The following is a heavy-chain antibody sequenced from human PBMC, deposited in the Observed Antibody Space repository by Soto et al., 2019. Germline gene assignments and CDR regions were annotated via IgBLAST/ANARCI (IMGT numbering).Heavy chain of an antibody. D-gene: IGHD3-22*01. V-gene: IGHV4-31*03. CDR3: ARDQARHYDSSGDYYYYGMDV. CDR1: GGSISSGGYY. Sequence: PSETLSLTCTVSGGSISSGGYYWSWIRQHPGKGLDWFGYIYYRGSTSYNPSLKSRVTISVDTSKNQFSLKLSSVTAADTAVYYCARDQARHYDSSGDYYYYGMDVWGQGTTVTVSS. CDR2: IYYRGST. J-gene: IGHJ6*02.